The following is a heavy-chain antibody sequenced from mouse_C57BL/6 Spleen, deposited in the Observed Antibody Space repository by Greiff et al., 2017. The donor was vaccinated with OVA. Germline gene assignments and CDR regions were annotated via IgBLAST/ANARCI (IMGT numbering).Heavy chain of an antibody. V-gene: IGHV1-80*01. CDR3: ARSGYYGYFDV. D-gene: IGHD1-3*01. CDR1: GYAFSSYW. CDR2: IYPGDGDT. Sequence: VQVVESGAELVKPGASVKISCKASGYAFSSYWMNWVKQRPGKGLEWIGQIYPGDGDTNYNGKFKGKATLTADKSSSTAYMQLSSLTSEDSAVYFCARSGYYGYFDVWGTGTTVTVSS. J-gene: IGHJ1*03.